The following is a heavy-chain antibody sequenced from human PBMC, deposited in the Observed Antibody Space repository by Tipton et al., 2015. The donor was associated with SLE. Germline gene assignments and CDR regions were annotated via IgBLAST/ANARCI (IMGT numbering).Heavy chain of an antibody. V-gene: IGHV3-23*01. Sequence: SLRLSCAASGFTFSSYAMSWVRQAPGKGLEWVSAISGSGGSTYYADSVKGRFTISRDNAKNSLYLQMNSLRAEDTAVYYCARGTYYYDSSGPDDYWGQGTLVTVSS. CDR3: ARGTYYYDSSGPDDY. CDR1: GFTFSSYA. CDR2: ISGSGGST. D-gene: IGHD3-22*01. J-gene: IGHJ4*02.